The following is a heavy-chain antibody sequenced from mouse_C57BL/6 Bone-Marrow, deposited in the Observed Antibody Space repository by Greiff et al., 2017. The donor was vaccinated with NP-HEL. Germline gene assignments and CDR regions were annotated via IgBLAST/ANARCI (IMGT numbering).Heavy chain of an antibody. Sequence: QVLLQQPGADLVKPGASVKLSCKASGYTFTSYWMHWVKQRPGRGLEWIGRIDPNSGGTKFNEKFKTKATLTVDKPSSTAYMQLSSLTSEDSAVYYCARYYYGSRGWYFDVWGTGTTVTVSS. CDR1: GYTFTSYW. CDR2: IDPNSGGT. D-gene: IGHD1-1*01. V-gene: IGHV1-72*01. CDR3: ARYYYGSRGWYFDV. J-gene: IGHJ1*03.